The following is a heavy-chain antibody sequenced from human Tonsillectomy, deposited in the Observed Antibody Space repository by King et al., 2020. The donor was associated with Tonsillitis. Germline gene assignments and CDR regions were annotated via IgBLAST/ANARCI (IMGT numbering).Heavy chain of an antibody. J-gene: IGHJ4*02. D-gene: IGHD6-19*01. Sequence: VQLVESGGGVVQPGRSLRLSCAASGFAFGSYGMHWVRQAPGKGLEWVAVISSDGSNKHYADSVKGRFTISRDNSDNTLYLQMSSLGAEDTAVYYCARERMFSSGWGTDYWGQGTLVTVSS. CDR2: ISSDGSNK. CDR3: ARERMFSSGWGTDY. V-gene: IGHV3-33*05. CDR1: GFAFGSYG.